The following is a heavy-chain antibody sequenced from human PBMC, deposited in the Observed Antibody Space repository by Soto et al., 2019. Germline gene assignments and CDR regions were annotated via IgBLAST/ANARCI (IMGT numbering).Heavy chain of an antibody. CDR3: AQKLSGPHPFHH. D-gene: IGHD3-3*01. CDR2: VSVSGTST. J-gene: IGHJ4*02. CDR1: GFIFSNYV. V-gene: IGHV3-23*01. Sequence: PGGSLRLSCTASGFIFSNYVMAWVRHTPGKGLEWVSTVSVSGTSTHYADSVKGRFTISRDNFKNTLYLQMNSLRVEDTAVYYCAQKLSGPHPFHHWGRGTLVTVSS.